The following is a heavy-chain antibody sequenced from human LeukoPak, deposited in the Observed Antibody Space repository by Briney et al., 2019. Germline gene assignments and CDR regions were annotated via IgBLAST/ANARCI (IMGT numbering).Heavy chain of an antibody. CDR3: ASFIPNRRYSSDY. Sequence: GASVKVSCKASGYTFTSYGISWVRQAPGQGLEWMGWISAYNGNTNYAQKLQGRVTITADKSTSTAYMELSSLRSEDTAVYYCASFIPNRRYSSDYWGQGTLVTVSS. CDR1: GYTFTSYG. V-gene: IGHV1-18*01. J-gene: IGHJ4*02. CDR2: ISAYNGNT. D-gene: IGHD1-14*01.